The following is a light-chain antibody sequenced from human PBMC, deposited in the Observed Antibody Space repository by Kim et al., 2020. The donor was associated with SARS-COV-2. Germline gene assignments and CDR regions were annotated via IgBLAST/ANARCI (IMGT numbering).Light chain of an antibody. Sequence: GQSLTISGTGTSSDVGTYNYVSWYQQYPGKAPKLMIYDVNKRPSGISNRFSGSKSGNTASLTISGLQAEDEADYYCSSYATSRSYVFGTGTKVTVL. V-gene: IGLV2-14*03. CDR1: SSDVGTYNY. J-gene: IGLJ1*01. CDR3: SSYATSRSYV. CDR2: DVN.